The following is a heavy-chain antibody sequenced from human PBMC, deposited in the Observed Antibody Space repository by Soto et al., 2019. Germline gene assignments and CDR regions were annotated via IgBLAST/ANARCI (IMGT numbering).Heavy chain of an antibody. D-gene: IGHD6-6*01. CDR2: INPNSGGT. CDR1: GYTFTGYY. V-gene: IGHV1-2*04. Sequence: ASVKVSCKASGYTFTGYYMHWVRQAPGQGLEWMGWINPNSGGTNYAQKFQGWVTMTRDTSISTAYMELSRLRSDDTAVYYCARDGSSSAGSDYYYYGMDVWGQGTTVTVSS. CDR3: ARDGSSSAGSDYYYYGMDV. J-gene: IGHJ6*02.